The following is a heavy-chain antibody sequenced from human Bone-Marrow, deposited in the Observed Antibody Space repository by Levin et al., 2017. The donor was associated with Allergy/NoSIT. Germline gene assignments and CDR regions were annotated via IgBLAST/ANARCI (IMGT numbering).Heavy chain of an antibody. Sequence: SQTLSLTCTVSGGSIRTHYWSWIRQSPGKGLEWIGYLSNTGNTNSNPSLNSRVSISADTSKNQFSLQLTSVTAADTAVYFCARLGDAALSYWYFDLWGRGALVTVSS. CDR1: GGSIRTHY. V-gene: IGHV4-59*08. CDR3: ARLGDAALSYWYFDL. CDR2: LSNTGNT. D-gene: IGHD3-16*01. J-gene: IGHJ2*01.